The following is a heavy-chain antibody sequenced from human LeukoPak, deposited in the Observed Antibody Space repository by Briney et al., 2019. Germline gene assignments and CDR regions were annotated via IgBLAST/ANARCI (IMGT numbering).Heavy chain of an antibody. CDR2: ISAYNGNT. CDR3: ARDLTRDGYNHDIRYGMDV. CDR1: GYTFTSYG. Sequence: ASVKVSCKASGYTFTSYGISWVRQAPGQGLEWMGWISAYNGNTNYAQKLQGRVTMTTDTSTSTAYMELSSLRSEDTAVYYCARDLTRDGYNHDIRYGMDVWGQGTTVTVSS. J-gene: IGHJ6*02. V-gene: IGHV1-18*04. D-gene: IGHD5-24*01.